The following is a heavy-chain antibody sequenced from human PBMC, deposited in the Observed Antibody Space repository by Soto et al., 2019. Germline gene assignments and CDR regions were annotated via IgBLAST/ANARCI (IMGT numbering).Heavy chain of an antibody. V-gene: IGHV4-34*01. D-gene: IGHD4-17*01. Sequence: SETLSLTCAVYGGSFSGYYWNWIRQPPGKGLEWIGEINHSGSTNYNPSLKSRVAISVDTSKNEFSLKLSSVTAADTAVYSCAADDYADYTFDYWGPGTLVT. CDR1: GGSFSGYY. CDR3: AADDYADYTFDY. J-gene: IGHJ4*02. CDR2: INHSGST.